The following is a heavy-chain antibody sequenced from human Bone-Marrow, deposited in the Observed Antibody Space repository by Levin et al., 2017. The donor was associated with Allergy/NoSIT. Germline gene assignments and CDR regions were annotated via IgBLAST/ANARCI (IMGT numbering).Heavy chain of an antibody. CDR1: GFTVSSNY. CDR2: IYSGGST. J-gene: IGHJ4*02. Sequence: AGGSLRLSCAASGFTVSSNYMSWVRQAPGKGPEWVSVIYSGGSTHYADSVKGRFTISRDNSKNTLYLQMHSLRADDTAVYCCARGWFGELLSRWGQGTLVTVSS. D-gene: IGHD3-10*01. CDR3: ARGWFGELLSR. V-gene: IGHV3-53*01.